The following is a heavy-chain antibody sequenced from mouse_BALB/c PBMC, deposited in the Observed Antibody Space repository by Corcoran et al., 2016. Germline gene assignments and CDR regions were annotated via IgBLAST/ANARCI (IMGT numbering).Heavy chain of an antibody. CDR1: GYSFTGYT. CDR2: INPYNDGT. D-gene: IGHD3-1*01. V-gene: IGHV1-18*01. CDR3: ARTHRSGYFDY. Sequence: EVQLQQSGPELVKPGASMKISCKASGYSFTGYTMNWVKQSHGKNLEWIGLINPYNDGTKYNEKFKGKATLTSDKSSSTAYMELSSLTSEDSAVYYCARTHRSGYFDYWGQGTTLTVSS. J-gene: IGHJ2*01.